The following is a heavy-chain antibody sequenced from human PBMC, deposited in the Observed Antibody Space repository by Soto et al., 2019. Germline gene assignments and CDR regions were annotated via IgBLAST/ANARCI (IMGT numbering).Heavy chain of an antibody. V-gene: IGHV4-30-2*01. J-gene: IGHJ5*02. D-gene: IGHD2-2*01. CDR2: IYHSGST. CDR3: ARALAGISTPAGWFDP. CDR1: GGSISSGGYP. Sequence: SETLSLTCAVSGGSISSGGYPWSWIRQPPGKGLEWIGYIYHSGSTYYNPSLKSRVTISVDRSRNQFSLKLSSVTAADTAVYYCARALAGISTPAGWFDPWGQGTLVTVSS.